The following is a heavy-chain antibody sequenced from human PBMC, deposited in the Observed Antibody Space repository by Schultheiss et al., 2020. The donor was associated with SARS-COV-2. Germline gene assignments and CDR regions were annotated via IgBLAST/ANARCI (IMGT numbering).Heavy chain of an antibody. V-gene: IGHV4-34*01. CDR3: ARLSITPFDP. D-gene: IGHD5-12*01. CDR2: INHSGST. CDR1: GYSISSGYY. J-gene: IGHJ5*02. Sequence: SQTLSLTCAVSGYSISSGYYWSWIRQPPGKGLEWIGEINHSGSTNYNPSLKSRVTISVDTSKNQFSLKLSSVTAADTAVYYCARLSITPFDPWGQGTLVTVSS.